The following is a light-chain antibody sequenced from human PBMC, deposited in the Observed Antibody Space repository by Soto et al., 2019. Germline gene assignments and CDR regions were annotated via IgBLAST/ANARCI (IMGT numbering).Light chain of an antibody. CDR3: QPYGILLIP. J-gene: IGKJ5*01. CDR2: DGF. Sequence: SPTRLSATPGPRTTPSSRASENIYTNLAWYQQKPALEPRLLIYDGFLRDTGIRDGFRGSGSGTDFTLSISLLEPEDFAVYYCQPYGILLIPFGQGTRLAI. CDR1: ENIYTN. V-gene: IGKV3D-20*01.